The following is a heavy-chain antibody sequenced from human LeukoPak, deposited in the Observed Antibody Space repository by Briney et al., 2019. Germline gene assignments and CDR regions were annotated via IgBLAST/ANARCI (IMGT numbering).Heavy chain of an antibody. D-gene: IGHD2-2*03. CDR2: INHSGST. CDR1: GGSFSGYY. CDR3: AGEMDIVVVPAAMFHDAFDI. V-gene: IGHV4-34*01. J-gene: IGHJ3*02. Sequence: SETLSLTCAVYGGSFSGYYWSWIRQPPGKGLEWIGEINHSGSTNYNPSLKSRVTISVDTSKNQFSLKLSSVTAADTAVYYCAGEMDIVVVPAAMFHDAFDIWGQGTMDTVSS.